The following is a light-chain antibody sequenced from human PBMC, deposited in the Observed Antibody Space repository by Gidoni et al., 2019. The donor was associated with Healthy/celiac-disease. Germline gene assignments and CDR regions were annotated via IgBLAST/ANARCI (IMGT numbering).Light chain of an antibody. Sequence: SVLTQSRGTLSLSTGERATLSCRASQSVRSSHLAWYQQKPGQAPRLLIYGASSRATGIPDRFCGSGSGTDFTLTLSRLEPEYFAVYYSQQYGSSPLTFGGGTKVEIK. CDR2: GAS. CDR3: QQYGSSPLT. V-gene: IGKV3-20*01. CDR1: QSVRSSH. J-gene: IGKJ4*01.